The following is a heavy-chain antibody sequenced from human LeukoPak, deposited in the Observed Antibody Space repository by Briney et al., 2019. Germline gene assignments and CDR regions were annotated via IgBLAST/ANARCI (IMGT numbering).Heavy chain of an antibody. Sequence: SETLSLTCTVSGGSISSSSYYWGWIRQPPGKGLEWIGSIYYSGSTYYNPSLKSRVTISVDTSKNQFSLKLSSVTAADTAVYYCARGVRQRLSIIAAAIRWFDPWGQGTLVTVSS. CDR3: ARGVRQRLSIIAAAIRWFDP. J-gene: IGHJ5*02. V-gene: IGHV4-39*07. D-gene: IGHD6-13*01. CDR1: GGSISSSSYY. CDR2: IYYSGST.